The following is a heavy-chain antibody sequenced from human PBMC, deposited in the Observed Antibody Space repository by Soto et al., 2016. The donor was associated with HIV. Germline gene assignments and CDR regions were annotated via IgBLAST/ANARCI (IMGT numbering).Heavy chain of an antibody. CDR1: GFTFSSYA. Sequence: EVQLLESGGGLVQPGGSLRLSCAASGFTFSSYAMSWVRQAPGKGLEWVSTISGSGGSTYYADSVKGRFTISRDNSKNTLFLQMNSLRAEDTAVYYCAKDRLIWFGRQNWYFDLWGRGTLVTVSS. J-gene: IGHJ2*01. CDR3: AKDRLIWFGRQNWYFDL. V-gene: IGHV3-23*01. D-gene: IGHD3-10*01. CDR2: ISGSGGST.